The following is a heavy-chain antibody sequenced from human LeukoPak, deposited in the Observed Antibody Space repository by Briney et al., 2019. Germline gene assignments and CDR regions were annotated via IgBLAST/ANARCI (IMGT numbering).Heavy chain of an antibody. CDR3: ATGLYCSGGSCYSGAGFGNWFDP. D-gene: IGHD2-15*01. V-gene: IGHV1-46*01. CDR1: GYTFTSYY. Sequence: GASVKVSCKASGYTFTSYYMHWVRQAPGQGLEWMGIINPSGGSTSYAQKFQGRVTMTEDTSTDTAYMELSSLRSEDTAVYYCATGLYCSGGSCYSGAGFGNWFDPWGQGTLVTVSS. J-gene: IGHJ5*02. CDR2: INPSGGST.